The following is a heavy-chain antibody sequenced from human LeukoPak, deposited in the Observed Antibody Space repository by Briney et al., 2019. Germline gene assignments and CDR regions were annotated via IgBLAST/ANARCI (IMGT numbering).Heavy chain of an antibody. CDR1: GGSISGYY. CDR2: IYYSGST. J-gene: IGHJ4*02. D-gene: IGHD3-10*01. CDR3: ARPESSGSYPFDY. Sequence: PSETLSVTCTVSGGSISGYYWSWIRQPPGKGMECIGYIYYSGSTNYNPSLKSRVTISVDTSKNQFSLKVSSVTAADTAVYYCARPESSGSYPFDYWGQGTLVTVSS. V-gene: IGHV4-59*08.